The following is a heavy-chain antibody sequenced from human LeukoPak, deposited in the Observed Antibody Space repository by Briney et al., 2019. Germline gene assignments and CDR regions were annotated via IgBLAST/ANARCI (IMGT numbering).Heavy chain of an antibody. J-gene: IGHJ4*02. CDR1: GDSISSGDYY. Sequence: LSLTCTVSGDSISSGDYYWSWIRQAPGKGLEWVSYISSSGSFIYYADSVKGRFTISRDNAKNSLYLQMNSLRAEDTAVYYCAREPYYYDSSGYVSDYWGQGTLVTVSS. CDR2: ISSSGSFI. D-gene: IGHD3-22*01. CDR3: AREPYYYDSSGYVSDY. V-gene: IGHV3-11*01.